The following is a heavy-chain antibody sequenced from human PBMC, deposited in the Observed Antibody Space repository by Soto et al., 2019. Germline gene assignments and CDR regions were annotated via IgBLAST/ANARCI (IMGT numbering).Heavy chain of an antibody. CDR2: IYATGTT. J-gene: IGHJ5*02. V-gene: IGHV4-4*07. CDR3: VRDGTKTLRDWFDP. Sequence: SETLSLTCTVSGASISGSYWSWIRKSAGKGLEWLGRIYATGTTDYNPSLKSRVMMSVDTSKKQFSLKLRSVTAADTAVYYCVRDGTKTLRDWFDPWGQGISVTVPQ. D-gene: IGHD1-1*01. CDR1: GASISGSY.